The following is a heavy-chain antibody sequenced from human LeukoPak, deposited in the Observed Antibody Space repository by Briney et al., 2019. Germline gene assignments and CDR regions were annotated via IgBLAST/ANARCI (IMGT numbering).Heavy chain of an antibody. CDR2: TYYRSKWYN. V-gene: IGHV6-1*01. CDR1: GDSVSSNNGA. J-gene: IGHJ4*02. Sequence: SQTLSLTCAISGDSVSSNNGAWNWIRQSPSRGLEWLGRTYYRSKWYNDYAESLISRITISPVTSKNQFSLELYSVTPEDTAVYYCARDVGTTGWHTFDYWGQGTLVTVSS. D-gene: IGHD3-9*01. CDR3: ARDVGTTGWHTFDY.